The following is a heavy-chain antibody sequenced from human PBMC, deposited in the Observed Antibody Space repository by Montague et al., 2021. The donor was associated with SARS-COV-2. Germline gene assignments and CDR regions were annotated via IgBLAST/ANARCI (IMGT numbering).Heavy chain of an antibody. V-gene: IGHV4-34*01. D-gene: IGHD3-10*01. CDR1: GGSLSTYS. CDR3: ARLGDGVVPSPILGVGPYYSYYYMDV. CDR2: IHHGGST. Sequence: SETLSLTCAVYGGSLSTYSWNWIRKPPAKGLEWIGEIHHGGSTNYNPSLKSRVTISADTSKNQFSLKLTSVAAADTAVYYCARLGDGVVPSPILGVGPYYSYYYMDVWGKGTTVTVSS. J-gene: IGHJ6*03.